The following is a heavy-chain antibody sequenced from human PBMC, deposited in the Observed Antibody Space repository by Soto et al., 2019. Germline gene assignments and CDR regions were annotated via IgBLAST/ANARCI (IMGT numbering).Heavy chain of an antibody. J-gene: IGHJ4*02. V-gene: IGHV5-51*01. D-gene: IGHD3-22*01. CDR3: ARKDSSSAFDY. Sequence: GESLKISCKGSGYSFTTYWIGWVRQMPGKGLEWMGIIYPGDSDTRYSPSFQGQVTISADKYISTAYLQWSSLKASDTAMYYCARKDSSSAFDYWGQGILVTVSS. CDR1: GYSFTTYW. CDR2: IYPGDSDT.